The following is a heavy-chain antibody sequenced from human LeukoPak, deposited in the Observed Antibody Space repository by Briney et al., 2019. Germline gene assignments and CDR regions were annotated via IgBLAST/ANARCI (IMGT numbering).Heavy chain of an antibody. CDR3: ARDKAQQLGANWFDP. D-gene: IGHD6-13*01. V-gene: IGHV1-18*01. CDR2: ISAYNGNT. Sequence: ASVKVSCKASGYTFTSYGISWVRQAPGQGLEWMGWISAYNGNTNYAQKLQGRVTMTTDTSTSTAYMELRSLRSDDTAVYYCARDKAQQLGANWFDPRGQGTLVTVSS. CDR1: GYTFTSYG. J-gene: IGHJ5*02.